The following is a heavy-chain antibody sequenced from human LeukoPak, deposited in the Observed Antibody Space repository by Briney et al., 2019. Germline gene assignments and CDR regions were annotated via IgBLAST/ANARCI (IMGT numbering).Heavy chain of an antibody. CDR2: IYYSGST. V-gene: IGHV4-59*01. CDR1: GGSISSYY. Sequence: SETLSLTCTVSGGSISSYYWSWIRQPPGKGLEWIGYIYYSGSTNYNPSLKSRVTISVDTSKNQFSLKLSSVTAADTAVYYRALGGSDYYYGMDVWGQGTTVTVSS. D-gene: IGHD3-10*01. J-gene: IGHJ6*02. CDR3: ALGGSDYYYGMDV.